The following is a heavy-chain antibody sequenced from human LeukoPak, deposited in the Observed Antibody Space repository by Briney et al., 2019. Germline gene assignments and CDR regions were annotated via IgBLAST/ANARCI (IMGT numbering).Heavy chain of an antibody. CDR1: GFTFSNYA. CDR2: MSERGGTI. J-gene: IGHJ4*02. CDR3: AKDYVSGGYCSSASCWPFEC. Sequence: GGSLRLSCAASGFTFSNYATRWVRQAPGKGLEWISGMSERGGTIWYADSVKGRFTISRDNSKNTLYLQMNSLRTEDTALYYCAKDYVSGGYCSSASCWPFECWGQGTLVTVSS. V-gene: IGHV3-23*01. D-gene: IGHD2-2*01.